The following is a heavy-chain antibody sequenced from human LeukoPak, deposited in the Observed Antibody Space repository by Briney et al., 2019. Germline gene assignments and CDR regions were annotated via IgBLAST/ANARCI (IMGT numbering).Heavy chain of an antibody. CDR2: IYHSGST. V-gene: IGHV4-38-2*02. J-gene: IGHJ4*02. CDR1: GYSINSGYY. D-gene: IGHD6-13*01. CDR3: ARGMGSSWSNFDY. Sequence: SETLSLTCTVSGYSINSGYYWGWIRQPPGKGLEWIGSIYHSGSTYYNPSLKSRVTISVDTSKNQFSLKLSSVTAADTAVYYCARGMGSSWSNFDYWGQGTLVTVSS.